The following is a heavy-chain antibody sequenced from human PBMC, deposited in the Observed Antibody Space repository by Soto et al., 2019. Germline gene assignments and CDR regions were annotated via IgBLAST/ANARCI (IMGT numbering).Heavy chain of an antibody. J-gene: IGHJ6*02. CDR2: IWYDGSNK. CDR3: ARADEDDYVWGSYRYSHMDV. CDR1: GFTFSSYG. Sequence: QVQLVESGGGVVQPGRSLRLSCAASGFTFSSYGMHWVRQAPGKGLEWVAVIWYDGSNKYYADSVKGRFTISRDNSKNTLYLQMNRLRAEDTAVYYCARADEDDYVWGSYRYSHMDVWGQGTTVTVSS. D-gene: IGHD3-16*02. V-gene: IGHV3-33*01.